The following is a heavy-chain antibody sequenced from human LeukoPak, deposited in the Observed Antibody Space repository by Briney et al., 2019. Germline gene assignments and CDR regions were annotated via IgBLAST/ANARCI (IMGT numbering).Heavy chain of an antibody. V-gene: IGHV3-23*01. CDR2: ISGSGGST. CDR1: GFTFSSYW. Sequence: GGSLRLSCAASGFTFSSYWMSGVRQAPGKGLEWVSAISGSGGSTYYADSVKGRFTISRDNAKNSLYLQMNSLRAEDTAVYYCARDPGSSSWYGYYWGQGTLVTGSS. J-gene: IGHJ4*02. D-gene: IGHD6-13*01. CDR3: ARDPGSSSWYGYY.